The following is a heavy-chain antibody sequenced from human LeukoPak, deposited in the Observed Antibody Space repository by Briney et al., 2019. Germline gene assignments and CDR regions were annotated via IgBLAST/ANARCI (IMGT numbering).Heavy chain of an antibody. CDR3: GKTTTGYSSGQKPAWPVDY. Sequence: GGSLRLSCEASGFTFGSYATYWVRQAPEKGQEWVAGIFGSGGSARYADSAKGRFTTSRDNSKNTVYLQINSLRAEDTAVYYCGKTTTGYSSGQKPAWPVDYWGQGTLVTVPS. D-gene: IGHD6-19*01. V-gene: IGHV3-23*01. CDR1: GFTFGSYA. J-gene: IGHJ4*02. CDR2: IFGSGGSA.